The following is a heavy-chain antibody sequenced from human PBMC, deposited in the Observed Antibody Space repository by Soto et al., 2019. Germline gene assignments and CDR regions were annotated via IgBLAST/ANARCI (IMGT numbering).Heavy chain of an antibody. Sequence: EVQRVESGGGLVQPGGSLRLSCAASEFTFSNFSMHWVRQAPGKGLVWVSRINSDGRSTNYADSVKGRFTISRDNAKSTLYLQMNSLRAEDTAVYYCARVGYSSAWYSFDYWGQGTLVTVS. V-gene: IGHV3-74*01. D-gene: IGHD6-19*01. CDR2: INSDGRST. J-gene: IGHJ4*02. CDR3: ARVGYSSAWYSFDY. CDR1: EFTFSNFS.